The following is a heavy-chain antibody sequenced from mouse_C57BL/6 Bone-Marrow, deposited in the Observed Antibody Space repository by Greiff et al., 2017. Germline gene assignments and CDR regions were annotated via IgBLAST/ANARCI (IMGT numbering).Heavy chain of an antibody. Sequence: EVQLQQSGPGLVKPSQSLSLTCSVTGYSITSGYYWNWIRQFPGNKLEWMGYISYDGSNNYNPSLKNRISITRDTSKNQFFLKLNSVTTEDTATYYCARDPYSNGWYFDVWGTGATVTVSS. CDR1: GYSITSGYY. CDR2: ISYDGSN. V-gene: IGHV3-6*01. CDR3: ARDPYSNGWYFDV. D-gene: IGHD2-5*01. J-gene: IGHJ1*03.